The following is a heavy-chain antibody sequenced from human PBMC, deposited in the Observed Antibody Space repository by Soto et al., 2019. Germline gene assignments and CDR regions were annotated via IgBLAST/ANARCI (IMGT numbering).Heavy chain of an antibody. CDR1: GFTFSSSG. V-gene: IGHV3-30*18. CDR3: ANSPPAVAGYFDY. Sequence: QVQLVESGGGVVQPGRSLRLSCAASGFTFSSSGMHWVRQAPGKGLEWVAVTSFDGSSGYYADSVRGRFTISRDNSNNTLYLQMNSLRAEDTAVYYCANSPPAVAGYFDYWGQGTPVTVSS. J-gene: IGHJ4*02. D-gene: IGHD6-19*01. CDR2: TSFDGSSG.